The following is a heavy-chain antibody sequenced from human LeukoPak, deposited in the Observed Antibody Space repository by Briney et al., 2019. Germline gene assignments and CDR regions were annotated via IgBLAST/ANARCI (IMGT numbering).Heavy chain of an antibody. J-gene: IGHJ4*02. D-gene: IGHD4-17*01. V-gene: IGHV3-30*18. CDR2: ISYDGSNK. CDR3: AKDPDYGGY. Sequence: GGSLRLSCAASGCTFSSYGMHWVRQAPGKGLEWVAVISYDGSNKYYADSVKGRFTISRDNSKNTLYLQMNSLRAEDTAVYYCAKDPDYGGYWGQGTLVTVSS. CDR1: GCTFSSYG.